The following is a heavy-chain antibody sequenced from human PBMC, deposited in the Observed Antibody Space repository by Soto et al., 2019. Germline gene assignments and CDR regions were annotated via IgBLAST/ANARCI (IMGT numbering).Heavy chain of an antibody. J-gene: IGHJ5*02. Sequence: ASVKVSCKASGYTFTSYAMHWVRQAPGQRLEWMGWINAGNGNTKYSQKFQGRVTITRDTSASTAYMELSSLRSEDTAAYYCARDSSGAGGWFDPWGQGTLVTVSS. CDR2: INAGNGNT. V-gene: IGHV1-3*01. CDR1: GYTFTSYA. CDR3: ARDSSGAGGWFDP. D-gene: IGHD3-10*01.